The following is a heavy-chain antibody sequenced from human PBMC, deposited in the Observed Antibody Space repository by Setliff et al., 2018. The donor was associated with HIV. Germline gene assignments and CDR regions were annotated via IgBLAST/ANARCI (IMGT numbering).Heavy chain of an antibody. CDR2: LNTETGNS. CDR3: ARVGSYWSTFDY. J-gene: IGHJ4*02. Sequence: GASVKVSCKASGYTLTTYGISWVRQAPGQGLQWMGWLNTETGNSMYAQGFTGRSVFSLDTSVSTAFLQINSLKAEDTAMYYCARVGSYWSTFDYWGQGALVTVSS. V-gene: IGHV7-4-1*02. D-gene: IGHD1-26*01. CDR1: GYTLTTYG.